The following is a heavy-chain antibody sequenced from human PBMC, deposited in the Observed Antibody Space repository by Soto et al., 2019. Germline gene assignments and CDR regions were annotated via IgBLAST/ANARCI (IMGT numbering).Heavy chain of an antibody. D-gene: IGHD4-4*01. CDR1: GFTFSNYA. CDR3: RSDSNGYCHWMGRY. Sequence: GESLKISCAVSGFTFSNYAMAWVRQAPGKGLEWVSSIRADGSRTHYADSVKGRFTVSRDNSKNRLYLDMKSLRADDTALYYCRSDSNGYCHWMGRYWGQGTQVTVYS. V-gene: IGHV3-23*01. CDR2: IRADGSRT. J-gene: IGHJ4*02.